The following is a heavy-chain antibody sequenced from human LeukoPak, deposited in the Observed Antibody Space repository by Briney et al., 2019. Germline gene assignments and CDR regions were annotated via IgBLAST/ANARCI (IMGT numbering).Heavy chain of an antibody. CDR3: ARDAPLRYHSAGGY. CDR1: GYAFTNYG. Sequence: GASVKVSCKASGYAFTNYGLNWVRQAPGQGLEWMGWISAYNGNTNYAQKLQGRVTMTTDTSTSTAYMELRSLRSDDTAVYYCARDAPLRYHSAGGYWGQGTLVIVSS. J-gene: IGHJ4*02. V-gene: IGHV1-18*01. CDR2: ISAYNGNT. D-gene: IGHD1-14*01.